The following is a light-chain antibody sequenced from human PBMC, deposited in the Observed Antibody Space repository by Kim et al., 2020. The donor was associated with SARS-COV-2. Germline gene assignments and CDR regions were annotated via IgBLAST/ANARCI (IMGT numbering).Light chain of an antibody. CDR1: SRVVGGYNE. CDR2: VVS. V-gene: IGLV2-14*03. CDR3: ISETSSNTYV. Sequence: GHLITISCPGTSRVVGGYNEVVWYQQRPGNTPILMLYVVSRRHSGVSDRVFGAKYGNTASLTISGLQAEDEADYYCISETSSNTYVFGNGTKVTVL. J-gene: IGLJ1*01.